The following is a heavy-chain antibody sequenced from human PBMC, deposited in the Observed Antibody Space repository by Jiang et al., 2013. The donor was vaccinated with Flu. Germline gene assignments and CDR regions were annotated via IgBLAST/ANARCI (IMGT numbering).Heavy chain of an antibody. D-gene: IGHD1-26*01. CDR1: GFTFSTYA. CDR3: ARELTNWDLQLLDY. V-gene: IGHV3-30-3*01. J-gene: IGHJ4*02. Sequence: GVVQPGRSLRLSCAASGFTFSTYAMHWVRQAPDKGLEWVAVVSYDGSNEYYADFVKGRFTISRDNFKNTLYLQMSSLRTEDTAVYYCARELTNWDLQLLDYWGQGTLVTVSS. CDR2: VSYDGSNE.